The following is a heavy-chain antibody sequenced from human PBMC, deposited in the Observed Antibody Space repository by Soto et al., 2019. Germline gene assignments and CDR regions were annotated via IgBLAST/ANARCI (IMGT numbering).Heavy chain of an antibody. CDR2: IIPLFDAT. CDR1: GGTFTTYD. Sequence: QVQLVQSGAEVRKPGSSVNVSCKASGGTFTTYDISWVRQAPGQGLEWMGGIIPLFDATKYAQKFQGRVTITADKSTGTAYMELSSLRSEDTAMYYCARDRSSSWYNGTFDFDSWGQGTLVTVSS. J-gene: IGHJ4*02. CDR3: ARDRSSSWYNGTFDFDS. D-gene: IGHD6-19*01. V-gene: IGHV1-69*06.